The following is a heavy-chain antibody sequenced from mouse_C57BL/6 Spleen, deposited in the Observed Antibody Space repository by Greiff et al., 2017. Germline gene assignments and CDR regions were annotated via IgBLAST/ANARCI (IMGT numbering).Heavy chain of an antibody. D-gene: IGHD1-1*01. V-gene: IGHV1-15*01. J-gene: IGHJ2*01. CDR3: TRDYYGSSLDY. CDR2: IDPETGGT. CDR1: GYTFTDYE. Sequence: QVQLQQSGAELVRPGASVTLSCKASGYTFTDYEMHWVKQTPVRGLEWIGAIDPETGGTAYNQKFKGKAILTADKSSSTAYMELRSLTSEDSAVYYCTRDYYGSSLDYWGQGTTLTVSS.